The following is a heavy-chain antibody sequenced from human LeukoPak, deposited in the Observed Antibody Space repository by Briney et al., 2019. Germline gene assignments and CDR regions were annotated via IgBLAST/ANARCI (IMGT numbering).Heavy chain of an antibody. D-gene: IGHD3-3*02. CDR1: GFTLSGYW. CDR2: IKGDGSST. J-gene: IGHJ4*02. CDR3: ILISSPGN. V-gene: IGHV3-74*01. Sequence: GGSLRLSCAASGFTLSGYWMQWVRQAPGKGLVWVSNIKGDGSSTGYADSVKGRFTISRDNAKSTLYLQMNSLRAEHTAVYYCILISSPGNWLQGTLVTVSS.